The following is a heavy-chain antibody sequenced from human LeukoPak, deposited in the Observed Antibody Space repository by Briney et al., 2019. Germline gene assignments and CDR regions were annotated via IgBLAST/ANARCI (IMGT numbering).Heavy chain of an antibody. CDR3: ARDRGGHRGYYFDY. CDR2: ISYDGSNK. CDR1: GFTFSSYA. D-gene: IGHD3-10*01. Sequence: GRSLRLSCAASGFTFSSYAMHWVRQAPGKGLEWVAVISYDGSNKYYADSVKGRFTISRDNSKNTLYLQMNSLRAEDTAVYYCARDRGGHRGYYFDYWGPGTLVTVSS. J-gene: IGHJ4*02. V-gene: IGHV3-30-3*01.